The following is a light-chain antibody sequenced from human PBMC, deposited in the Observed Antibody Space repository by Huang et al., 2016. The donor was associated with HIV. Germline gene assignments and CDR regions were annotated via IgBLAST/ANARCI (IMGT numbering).Light chain of an antibody. CDR1: QSVNNN. CDR2: CAS. J-gene: IGKJ1*01. CDR3: QQYNEWPRT. V-gene: IGKV3-15*01. Sequence: VMTQSPATLPVSPGERATLSCRARQSVNNNLAWYQKKPGQAPRLVIYCASTRATDLPPRFSGSGSGTNFTLTINSLQSEDFALYFCQQYNEWPRTFGQGTKVEVK.